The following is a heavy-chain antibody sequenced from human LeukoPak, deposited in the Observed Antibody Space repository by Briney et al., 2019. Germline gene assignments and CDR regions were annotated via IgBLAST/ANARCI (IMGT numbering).Heavy chain of an antibody. V-gene: IGHV4-38-2*02. Sequence: SETLSLTCTVSNYSISRTYHWGWIRQPPGKGLEWIGTVYHSGTTYYSPSLKSRVTISIHPSKNQFSLRLSSVTAADTAVYYCATMMYGSGNYYNSDYWGQGTLVTVSS. D-gene: IGHD3-10*01. J-gene: IGHJ4*02. CDR3: ATMMYGSGNYYNSDY. CDR1: NYSISRTYH. CDR2: VYHSGTT.